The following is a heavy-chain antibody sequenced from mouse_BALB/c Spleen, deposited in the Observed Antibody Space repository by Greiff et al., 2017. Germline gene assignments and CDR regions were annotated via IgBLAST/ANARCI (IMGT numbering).Heavy chain of an antibody. CDR2: ISYSGST. J-gene: IGHJ4*01. V-gene: IGHV3-2*02. CDR1: GYSITSDYA. Sequence: EVHLVESGPGLVKPSQSLSLTCTVTGYSITSDYAWNWIRQFPGNKLEWMGYISYSGSTSYNPSLKSRISITRDTSKNQFFLQLNSVTTEDTATYYCARGGRDYAMDYWGQGTSVTVSA. D-gene: IGHD1-1*02. CDR3: ARGGRDYAMDY.